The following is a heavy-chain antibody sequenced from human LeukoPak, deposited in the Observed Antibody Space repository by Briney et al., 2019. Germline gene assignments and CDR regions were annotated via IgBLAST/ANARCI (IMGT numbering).Heavy chain of an antibody. CDR3: ATRMRKQHLGTFDS. Sequence: ASVKVSCKASGYSFTGYYMHWVRQAPGQGLEWMGWIIPNSGGTNYAQKFQGRVTMTRDTSISTAYIELSRLRSDDTAVYYCATRMRKQHLGTFDSWGQGTLVTVSS. CDR2: IIPNSGGT. J-gene: IGHJ4*02. V-gene: IGHV1-2*02. CDR1: GYSFTGYY. D-gene: IGHD6-13*01.